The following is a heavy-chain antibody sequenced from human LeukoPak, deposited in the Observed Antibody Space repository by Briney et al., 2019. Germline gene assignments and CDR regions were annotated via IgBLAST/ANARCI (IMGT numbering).Heavy chain of an antibody. CDR1: GFTFSSYG. CDR2: IRYAGSDK. CDR3: AKDQDNPTELDY. J-gene: IGHJ4*02. Sequence: PGGSLRLSCAASGFTFSSYGMHWVRQAPGRGLEWVAFIRYAGSDKYYADSVKGRFTVSRDNSKNTLYLQMNSLRTEDTAMYYCAKDQDNPTELDYWGQGTLVTVSS. D-gene: IGHD1-1*01. V-gene: IGHV3-30*02.